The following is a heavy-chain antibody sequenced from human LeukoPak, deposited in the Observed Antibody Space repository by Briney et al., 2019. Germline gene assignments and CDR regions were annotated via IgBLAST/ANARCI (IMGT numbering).Heavy chain of an antibody. V-gene: IGHV3-23*01. D-gene: IGHD1-1*01. Sequence: GGSLRLSCAASGFTSSTYAMTWVRQAPGKGLEWVSSITGSGERTYYADSVKGRFTISRDNSNNMVYLQMNSLTTEDTALYYCVTDGDKWNDFEYWGQGTLVTVSS. CDR1: GFTSSTYA. CDR2: ITGSGERT. CDR3: VTDGDKWNDFEY. J-gene: IGHJ4*02.